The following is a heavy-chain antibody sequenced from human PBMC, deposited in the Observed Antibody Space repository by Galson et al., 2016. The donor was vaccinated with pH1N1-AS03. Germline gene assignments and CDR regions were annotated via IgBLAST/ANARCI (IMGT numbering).Heavy chain of an antibody. V-gene: IGHV3-9*01. Sequence: LRLSCAASGYTFDDYAMHWVRLAPGKGLEWVSGITWNSDSIGYADSVKGRFTISRDNAQNSLYLQMNSLRSEDTALYYCTALDFWGQGTLVTVAS. CDR3: TALDF. J-gene: IGHJ4*02. CDR1: GYTFDDYA. CDR2: ITWNSDSI.